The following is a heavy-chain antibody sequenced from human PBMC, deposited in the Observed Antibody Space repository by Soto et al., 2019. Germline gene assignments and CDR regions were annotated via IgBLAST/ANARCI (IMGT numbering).Heavy chain of an antibody. V-gene: IGHV1-69*13. Sequence: GASVEVTCKASGGTIGSCASSWVQQANRQGLEWMGGIIPIFGTANYAQKFQGRVTITADESTSTAYMELSSLRSEDTAVYYCARDSSSSNLGYYYGMDVWGQGTLVTGSS. CDR3: ARDSSSSNLGYYYGMDV. D-gene: IGHD6-6*01. CDR1: GGTIGSCA. CDR2: IIPIFGTA. J-gene: IGHJ6*02.